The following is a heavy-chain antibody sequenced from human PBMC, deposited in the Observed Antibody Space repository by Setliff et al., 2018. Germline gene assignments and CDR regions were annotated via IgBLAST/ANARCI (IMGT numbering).Heavy chain of an antibody. Sequence: GESLTLSCKGSGYTFTNYWIGWVRQMPGKGLEWMGIIYPGDSDTRYSPSFQGQVTISADKSISIAYLQWSSLKASDTAMYYCARQAISGSDAFDIWGQGTLVTVSS. D-gene: IGHD3-3*01. V-gene: IGHV5-51*01. CDR2: IYPGDSDT. CDR3: ARQAISGSDAFDI. CDR1: GYTFTNYW. J-gene: IGHJ3*02.